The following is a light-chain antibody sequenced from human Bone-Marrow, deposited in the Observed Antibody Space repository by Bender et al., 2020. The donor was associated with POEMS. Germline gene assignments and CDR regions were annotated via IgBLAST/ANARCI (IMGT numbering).Light chain of an antibody. CDR2: DVS. V-gene: IGLV2-11*01. CDR1: SSDVGGYNY. J-gene: IGLJ2*01. Sequence: QSALTQPRSVSGSPGQSVTISCTGTSSDVGGYNYVSWYQHHPGKAPKLMIYDVSKRPSGVPDRFSGSKSGNTASLTISGLQAEDETDYYCSSYAGYYALLFGGGTTVTVL. CDR3: SSYAGYYALL.